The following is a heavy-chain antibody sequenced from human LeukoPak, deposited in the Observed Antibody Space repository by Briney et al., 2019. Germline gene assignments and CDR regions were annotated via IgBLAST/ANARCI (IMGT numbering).Heavy chain of an antibody. CDR1: GFTFSDYY. CDR2: ISSSGSTI. Sequence: GGSLRLSCAASGFTFSDYYMSWIRQAPGKGLEWVSYISSSGSTIYYADSVKGRFTISRDNAKNSLYLQMNSLRAEDTAVYYCARVRYSSSSGPPGAFDIWGQGTMVTVSS. J-gene: IGHJ3*02. CDR3: ARVRYSSSSGPPGAFDI. D-gene: IGHD6-6*01. V-gene: IGHV3-11*01.